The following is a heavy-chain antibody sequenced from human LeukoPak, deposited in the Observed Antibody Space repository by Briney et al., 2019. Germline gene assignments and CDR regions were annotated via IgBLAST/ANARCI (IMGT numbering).Heavy chain of an antibody. CDR2: XYWDNDK. D-gene: IGHD6-13*01. CDR1: GFSLSTSGVG. Sequence: SGPTLVKPTQTLTLTCTFSGFSLSTSGVGVGXXXXXXXXXXXXXXXXYWDNDKRYSPSLKSRLTITKDTSKNQVVLTMTNMDPVDTATYYCAHLGGYSSSWQGAIDYWGQGTLVTVSS. CDR3: AHLGGYSSSWQGAIDY. V-gene: IGHV2-5*02. J-gene: IGHJ4*02.